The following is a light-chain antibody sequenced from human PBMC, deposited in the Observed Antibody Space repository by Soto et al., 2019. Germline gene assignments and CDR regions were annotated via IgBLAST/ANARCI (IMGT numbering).Light chain of an antibody. CDR2: GAS. CDR3: QQYNNCPLT. CDR1: QSVSSK. Sequence: EIVMTQSPATLSVSPGERATLSCRASQSVSSKLGWYQQKPGQAPRLLIYGASTRATGIPARFSGSGSGTEFTLTISSLQSEDFAVYYCQQYNNCPLTFGGGTKLEIK. V-gene: IGKV3-15*01. J-gene: IGKJ4*01.